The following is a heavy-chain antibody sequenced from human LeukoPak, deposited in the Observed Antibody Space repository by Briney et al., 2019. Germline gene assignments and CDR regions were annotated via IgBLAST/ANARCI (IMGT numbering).Heavy chain of an antibody. CDR3: ATDGTPLDY. D-gene: IGHD1-1*01. J-gene: IGHJ4*02. CDR1: GYTLTELS. Sequence: ASVKVSCKVSGYTLTELSMHWVRQAPGKGLEWTGGFDPEDSEPIYAQKFRGRVTMTEDTSTDTAYMELSSLRSEDTAVYYCATDGTPLDYWGQGTLVTVSS. V-gene: IGHV1-24*01. CDR2: FDPEDSEP.